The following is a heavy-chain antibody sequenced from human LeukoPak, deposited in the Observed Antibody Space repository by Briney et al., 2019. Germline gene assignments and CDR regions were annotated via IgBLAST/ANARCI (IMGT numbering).Heavy chain of an antibody. CDR1: GFTFSSYE. J-gene: IGHJ3*02. D-gene: IGHD6-6*01. V-gene: IGHV3-48*03. CDR3: AREMTYGSSAFDI. Sequence: PGGSLRLSCVASGFTFSSYEMNWVRQAPGKGLEGVSYISSSGSSIYYADSVAGRFTISRDDARGSLFLQMNSLRVEDTAVYYCAREMTYGSSAFDIWGQGTTVIVSS. CDR2: ISSSGSSI.